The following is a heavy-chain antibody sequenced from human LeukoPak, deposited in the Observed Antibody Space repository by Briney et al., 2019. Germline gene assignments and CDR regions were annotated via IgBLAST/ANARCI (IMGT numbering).Heavy chain of an antibody. CDR3: ARGGGLDYYYYMDV. V-gene: IGHV4-31*03. Sequence: SETLSLTCTVSGGSISSGGYYWSWIRQHPGEGLEWIGYIYYSGSTYYNPSLKSRVNISVDTSKNQFSLKLSSVTAADTAVYYCARGGGLDYYYYMDVWGKGTTVTVSS. CDR2: IYYSGST. J-gene: IGHJ6*03. CDR1: GGSISSGGYY. D-gene: IGHD3-16*01.